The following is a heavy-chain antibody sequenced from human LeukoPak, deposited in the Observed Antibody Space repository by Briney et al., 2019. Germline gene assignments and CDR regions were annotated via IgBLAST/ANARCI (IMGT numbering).Heavy chain of an antibody. D-gene: IGHD3-22*01. Sequence: PGGSLRLSCAASGFTFSDFTMSWVRQAPGKGLEGVSAISASADKTYYADSVKGRFTISRDNSKGTLYLQMNSLRAEDTALYYCARDFYDSSGYYYDYWGQGTLVTVSS. J-gene: IGHJ4*02. V-gene: IGHV3-23*01. CDR1: GFTFSDFT. CDR3: ARDFYDSSGYYYDY. CDR2: ISASADKT.